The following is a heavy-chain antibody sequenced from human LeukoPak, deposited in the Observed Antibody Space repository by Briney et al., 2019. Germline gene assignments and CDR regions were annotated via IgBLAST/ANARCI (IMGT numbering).Heavy chain of an antibody. D-gene: IGHD3-3*01. J-gene: IGHJ5*02. CDR1: GYLFFNFG. V-gene: IGHV1-18*01. Sequence: ASVKVSCKASGYLFFNFGISWVRRAPGQGLEWVGWISSENGKTRYAQKVQGRVSLTMDTPANTAYMELSSLTFDDTAVYYCARGGYDFWSGYYSKYNWFDPWGQGTLVTVSS. CDR3: ARGGYDFWSGYYSKYNWFDP. CDR2: ISSENGKT.